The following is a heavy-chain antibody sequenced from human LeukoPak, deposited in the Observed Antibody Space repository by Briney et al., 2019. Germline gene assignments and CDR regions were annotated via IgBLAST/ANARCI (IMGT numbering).Heavy chain of an antibody. D-gene: IGHD6-13*01. Sequence: SGTLSLTCAVSGGSISSSNWWSWVRQPPGKGLEWIGEIYDSGSTNYNPSLKSRVTISVDKSKNQFSLKLSSVTAADTAVYYCARVGYSSSWYPSEENWFDPWGQGTLVTVSS. CDR3: ARVGYSSSWYPSEENWFDP. J-gene: IGHJ5*02. CDR2: IYDSGST. V-gene: IGHV4-4*02. CDR1: GGSISSSNW.